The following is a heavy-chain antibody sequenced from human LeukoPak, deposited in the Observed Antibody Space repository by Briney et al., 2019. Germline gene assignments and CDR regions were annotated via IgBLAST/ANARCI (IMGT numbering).Heavy chain of an antibody. CDR3: AKAAVYSNRWTPFDD. V-gene: IGHV3-30*18. CDR1: GFTFSIYG. Sequence: GRSLRLSCAASGFTFSIYGMHWVRQAPGKGLEWVALLAGDGVNIFYADSVKGRFTISRDNSKNTLYLQMNSLRPEDTAVYYCAKAAVYSNRWTPFDDWGQGTLVTVSS. CDR2: LAGDGVNI. J-gene: IGHJ4*02. D-gene: IGHD2/OR15-2a*01.